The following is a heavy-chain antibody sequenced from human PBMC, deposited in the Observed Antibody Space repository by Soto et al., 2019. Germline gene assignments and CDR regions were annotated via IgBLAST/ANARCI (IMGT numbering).Heavy chain of an antibody. Sequence: QVQLVQSGGEVKKPGASVKVSCKTSGYSFTTYGISWVRQAPGQGLAWMGWISGYNDNTNYAQKFQGRVTMTTHTSTSTAYMELRSLRSDAAAVYYCAREGPAPYYYYGMDVWGQGSTVAVSS. V-gene: IGHV1-18*01. CDR2: ISGYNDNT. CDR3: AREGPAPYYYYGMDV. CDR1: GYSFTTYG. J-gene: IGHJ6*02.